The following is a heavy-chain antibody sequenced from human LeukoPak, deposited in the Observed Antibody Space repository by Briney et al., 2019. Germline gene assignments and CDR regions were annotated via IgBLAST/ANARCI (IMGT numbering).Heavy chain of an antibody. CDR2: ISAYNGNT. CDR1: GYTFTSYG. V-gene: IGHV1-18*01. D-gene: IGHD6-6*01. Sequence: EASVKVSCKASGYTFTSYGISWVRQAPGQGLEWMGWISAYNGNTNYAQKLQGRVTMTTDTSTSTAYMELRSLRSDDTAVYYCARDYAEGWRSSGYGMDVWGQGTTVTVSS. CDR3: ARDYAEGWRSSGYGMDV. J-gene: IGHJ6*02.